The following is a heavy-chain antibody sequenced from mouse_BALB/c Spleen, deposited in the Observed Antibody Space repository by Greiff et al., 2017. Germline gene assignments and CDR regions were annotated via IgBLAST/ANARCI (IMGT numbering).Heavy chain of an antibody. CDR2: ISSGGSYT. CDR3: AKISSYAMDY. CDR1: GFTFSSYA. V-gene: IGHV5-9-4*01. Sequence: EVQLKESGGGLVQPGGSLKLSCAASGFTFSSYAMSWVRQSPEKRLEWVAEISSGGSYTYYPDTVTGRFTISRDNAKNTLYLEMSSLRSEDTAMYYCAKISSYAMDYWGQGTSVTVSS. J-gene: IGHJ4*01.